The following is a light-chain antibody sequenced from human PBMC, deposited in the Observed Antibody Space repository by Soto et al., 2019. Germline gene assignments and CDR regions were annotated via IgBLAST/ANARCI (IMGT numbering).Light chain of an antibody. CDR1: QSVSSSY. CDR3: QQYGSSPLT. Sequence: ETGLTQSPDTLSLSPGERATLSCRASQSVSSSYLAWYQQKPGQAPRLLIYGASSRATGIPDRFSGSGSGTDFTLTISRLEPEDFAVYYCQQYGSSPLTFGGGTKVEIK. J-gene: IGKJ4*01. V-gene: IGKV3-20*01. CDR2: GAS.